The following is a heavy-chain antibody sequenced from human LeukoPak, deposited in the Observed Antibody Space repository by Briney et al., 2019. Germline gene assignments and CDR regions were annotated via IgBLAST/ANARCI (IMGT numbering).Heavy chain of an antibody. J-gene: IGHJ4*02. CDR2: FDPEDGET. CDR3: ATDRAYFGSGNFFDY. D-gene: IGHD3-10*01. V-gene: IGHV1-24*01. CDR1: GYTLTELS. Sequence: ASVKVSCKVSGYTLTELSMHWVRQAPGKGLEWMRGFDPEDGETIYAQKFQGRVTMTEDTSTDTAYMELSSLRSEDTAIYYCATDRAYFGSGNFFDYWGQGTLVTVSS.